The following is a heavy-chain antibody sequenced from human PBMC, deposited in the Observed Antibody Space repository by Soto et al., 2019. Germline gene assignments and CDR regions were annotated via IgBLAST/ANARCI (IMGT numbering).Heavy chain of an antibody. V-gene: IGHV4-31*03. Sequence: QVQLQESGPGLVKPSETLSLTCTVSGGSISSCGYYWSWIRQHPGKGLEWIGYIYYSGSTYYNPSLNRRVTITVDTSKNPYSLKLRSVAAADTAVYYCAREGEDSCSWYIAFDLWGQGTMVTVSS. D-gene: IGHD6-13*01. CDR2: IYYSGST. CDR3: AREGEDSCSWYIAFDL. J-gene: IGHJ3*01. CDR1: GGSISSCGYY.